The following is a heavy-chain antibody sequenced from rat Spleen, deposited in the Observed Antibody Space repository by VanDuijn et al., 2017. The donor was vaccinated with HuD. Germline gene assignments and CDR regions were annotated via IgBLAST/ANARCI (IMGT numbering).Heavy chain of an antibody. V-gene: IGHV5S13*01. CDR3: ARHHYDGYYHGPVLGIMDA. J-gene: IGHJ4*01. D-gene: IGHD1-12*03. Sequence: EVQLVESGGGLVQPGRSLKLSCAASGFTFTNYGVAWVRQAPKKGLEWVASISSGGGGTFYPDSVKDRFTISRDNAKSTLYLQMDSLRSEDTANYLCARHHYDGYYHGPVLGIMDAWGQGASVTVSS. CDR1: GFTFTNYG. CDR2: ISSGGGGT.